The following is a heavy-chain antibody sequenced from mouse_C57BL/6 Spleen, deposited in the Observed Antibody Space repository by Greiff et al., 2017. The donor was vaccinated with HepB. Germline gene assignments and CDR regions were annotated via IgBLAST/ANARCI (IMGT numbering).Heavy chain of an antibody. V-gene: IGHV2-2*01. Sequence: QVQLQQSGPGLVQPSQSLSITCTVSGFSLTSYGVHWVRQSPGKGLEWLGVIWSGGSTDYNAAFISRLSISKDNSKSQVFFKMNSLQADDTAIYYCARNHRAGSYYFDYWGQGTTLTVSS. CDR3: ARNHRAGSYYFDY. CDR2: IWSGGST. D-gene: IGHD3-1*01. CDR1: GFSLTSYG. J-gene: IGHJ2*01.